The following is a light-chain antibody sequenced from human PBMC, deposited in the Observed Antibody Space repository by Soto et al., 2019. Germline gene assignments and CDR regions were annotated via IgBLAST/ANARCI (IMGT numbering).Light chain of an antibody. Sequence: QSALTQPASVSGSPGQSITIPCTGASSDIGNYNLVSWYQHHPDKAPKLIIYEASKRPSGVSSRFSGSKSGNTASLTISGLQADDDADYYCCSFAAGTALVFGGGTKLTVL. CDR3: CSFAAGTALV. V-gene: IGLV2-23*01. CDR1: SSDIGNYNL. J-gene: IGLJ3*02. CDR2: EAS.